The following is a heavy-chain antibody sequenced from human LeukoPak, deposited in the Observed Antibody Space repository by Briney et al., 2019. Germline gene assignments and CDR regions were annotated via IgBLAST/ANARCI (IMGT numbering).Heavy chain of an antibody. Sequence: SETLSLTCSVSSGSMSSYHWSWIRQSAGKGLEWIGRIYSSGSTIYSPSLKSRVTMSVDASKNQFSLKLSSVTAADTAVYYCASYSSGYLLSWGQGTLVTVSS. CDR3: ASYSSGYLLS. CDR2: IYSSGST. D-gene: IGHD3-22*01. J-gene: IGHJ5*02. CDR1: SGSMSSYH. V-gene: IGHV4-4*07.